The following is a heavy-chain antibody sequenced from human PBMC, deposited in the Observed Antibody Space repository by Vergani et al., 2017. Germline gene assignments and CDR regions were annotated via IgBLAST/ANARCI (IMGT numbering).Heavy chain of an antibody. J-gene: IGHJ4*02. Sequence: QVQLVESGGGVVQPGRSLRLSCAASGFTFSSYGMHWVRQAPGKGLEWVAVIWYDGSNKYYADSVKGRFTISRDNSKNTLYLQMNSLRAEDTAVYYCARGGWGGSRHPPYYWGQGTLVTVSS. V-gene: IGHV3-33*01. CDR1: GFTFSSYG. D-gene: IGHD2-15*01. CDR3: ARGGWGGSRHPPYY. CDR2: IWYDGSNK.